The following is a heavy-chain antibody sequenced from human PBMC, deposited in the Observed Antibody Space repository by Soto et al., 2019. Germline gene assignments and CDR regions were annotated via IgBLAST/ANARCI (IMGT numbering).Heavy chain of an antibody. CDR1: GGSMSGYH. CDR2: VHSTGST. CDR3: AGDSVSLTLFDY. D-gene: IGHD3-10*01. J-gene: IGHJ4*02. V-gene: IGHV4-4*07. Sequence: QVELQESGPRLVRPSETLYLTCTVSGGSMSGYHWSWVRQPAGKGLEWIGRVHSTGSTDYNPSVGSRITVSLDTSKKQFSLKLRSVAAADTALYFCAGDSVSLTLFDYWGQGILVTVSS.